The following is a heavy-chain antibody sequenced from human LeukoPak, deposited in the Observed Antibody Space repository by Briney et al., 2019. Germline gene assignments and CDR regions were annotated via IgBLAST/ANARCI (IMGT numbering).Heavy chain of an antibody. D-gene: IGHD6-19*01. CDR2: ISAYNGNT. J-gene: IGHJ4*02. CDR3: ARQAPHSSGWYYFDY. Sequence: ASVKVSCKASGCTFTSYGISWVRQAPGQGLEWMGWISAYNGNTNYVQKLQGRVTMTTDTSTSTAYMELRSLRSDDTAVYYCARQAPHSSGWYYFDYWGQGTLLTVSS. CDR1: GCTFTSYG. V-gene: IGHV1-18*01.